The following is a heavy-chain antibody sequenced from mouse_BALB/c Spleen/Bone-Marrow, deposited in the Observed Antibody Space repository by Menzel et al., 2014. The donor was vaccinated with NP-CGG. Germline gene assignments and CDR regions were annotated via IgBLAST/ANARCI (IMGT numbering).Heavy chain of an antibody. CDR1: GYTFTDYN. D-gene: IGHD2-3*01. J-gene: IGHJ4*01. Sequence: VQLQQSGPELVKPGASVKISCKASGYTFTDYNMHWVKQSHGKSLEWIGYIYPYKGGTGYNQKFKSKATLTVDNSSSTAYMELRSLTSEDSAVYYCARLDGYYVAMDYWGQGTSVTVSS. CDR3: ARLDGYYVAMDY. CDR2: IYPYKGGT. V-gene: IGHV1S29*02.